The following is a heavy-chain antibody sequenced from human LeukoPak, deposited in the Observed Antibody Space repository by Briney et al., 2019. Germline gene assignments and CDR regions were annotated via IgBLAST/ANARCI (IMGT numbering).Heavy chain of an antibody. Sequence: SVKVSCKASGGTFSSYAISWVRQAPGQGLEWMGGIIPIFGTANYAQKFQGRVTITTDVSTSTAYMELRSLSSDDTAVYYCARAPYTIFGVVSDAFDIWGQGTMVTVSS. CDR3: ARAPYTIFGVVSDAFDI. CDR2: IIPIFGTA. V-gene: IGHV1-69*05. CDR1: GGTFSSYA. J-gene: IGHJ3*02. D-gene: IGHD3-3*01.